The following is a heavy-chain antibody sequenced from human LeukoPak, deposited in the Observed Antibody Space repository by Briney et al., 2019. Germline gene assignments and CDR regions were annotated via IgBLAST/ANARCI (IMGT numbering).Heavy chain of an antibody. D-gene: IGHD4-11*01. V-gene: IGHV4-31*03. CDR1: GGSISSGGYY. J-gene: IGHJ4*02. CDR2: IYYSGST. CDR3: ARARGPDYSNYLTSFDY. Sequence: SETLSLTCTVSGGSISSGGYYWSWIRQHPGKGLEWIGHIYYSGSTYYNPSLKSRVTISVDTSKNQFSLKLSSVTAADTAVYYCARARGPDYSNYLTSFDYWGQGTLVTVSS.